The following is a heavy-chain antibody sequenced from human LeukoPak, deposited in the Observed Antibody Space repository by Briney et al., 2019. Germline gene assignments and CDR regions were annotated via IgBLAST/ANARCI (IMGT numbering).Heavy chain of an antibody. V-gene: IGHV1-58*02. CDR1: GFTFTSSA. Sequence: ASVKVSCKASGFTFTSSAMQWVRQARGQRLEWIGWIVVGSGNTNYAQKFQERVTITRDMSTSTAYMELSSLRSEATAVYYCAADHLDSSGYSPFDYWGQGTLVTVSS. CDR3: AADHLDSSGYSPFDY. D-gene: IGHD3-22*01. CDR2: IVVGSGNT. J-gene: IGHJ4*02.